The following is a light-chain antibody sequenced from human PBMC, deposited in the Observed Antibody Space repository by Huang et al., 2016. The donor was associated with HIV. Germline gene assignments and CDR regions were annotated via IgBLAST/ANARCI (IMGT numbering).Light chain of an antibody. V-gene: IGKV3-20*01. CDR1: QSATSTD. CDR3: QQYAGSPYT. CDR2: GAS. Sequence: EIVLTQSPGTLSLSPGERATLSCRASQSATSTDLAWYQQKPGQAPRLLIHGASSRATGTPDRFSGSGSGTDFTLTISRLEPEDFAAYYCQQYAGSPYTFGQGTRLEIK. J-gene: IGKJ2*01.